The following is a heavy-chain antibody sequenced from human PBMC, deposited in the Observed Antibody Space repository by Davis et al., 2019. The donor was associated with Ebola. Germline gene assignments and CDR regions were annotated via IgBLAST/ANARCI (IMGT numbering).Heavy chain of an antibody. CDR1: GFTVSSNY. D-gene: IGHD2-2*01. Sequence: GESLKISCAASGFTVSSNYMSWVRQAPGKGLEWVSALSDTAGNTYYADSVKGRFSISRDKSENTLYLHMDSLRAEDTAIYYCARVSIPGGYQYMDVWGKGTTVTVSS. CDR2: LSDTAGNT. J-gene: IGHJ6*03. CDR3: ARVSIPGGYQYMDV. V-gene: IGHV3-23*01.